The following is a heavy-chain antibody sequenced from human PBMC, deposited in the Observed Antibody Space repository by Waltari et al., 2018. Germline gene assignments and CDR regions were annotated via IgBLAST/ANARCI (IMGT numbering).Heavy chain of an antibody. CDR1: GFTFGDYA. CDR3: ARAVIYDAFDI. D-gene: IGHD3-22*01. Sequence: VQLVESGGGLVQPGRSLRLSCTASGFTFGDYAMSWVRQAPGKGLEWIGEINHSGSTNYNPSLKRRVTISVDTSKNQFSLKLSSVTAADTTVYYCARAVIYDAFDIWGQGTMVTVSS. V-gene: IGHV4-34*01. J-gene: IGHJ3*02. CDR2: INHSGST.